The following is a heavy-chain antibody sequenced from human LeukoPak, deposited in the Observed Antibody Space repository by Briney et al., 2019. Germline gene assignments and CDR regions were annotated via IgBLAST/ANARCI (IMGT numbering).Heavy chain of an antibody. Sequence: GGSLRLSCAASGFTFGDYYMSWIRQAPGKGLEWVSYISSSGSTIYYADSVKGRFTISRDNAKNSLYLQMNSLRAEDTAVYYCARASDERTAGAFDIWGQGTMVTVSS. CDR1: GFTFGDYY. J-gene: IGHJ3*02. CDR2: ISSSGSTI. V-gene: IGHV3-11*01. CDR3: ARASDERTAGAFDI. D-gene: IGHD1-1*01.